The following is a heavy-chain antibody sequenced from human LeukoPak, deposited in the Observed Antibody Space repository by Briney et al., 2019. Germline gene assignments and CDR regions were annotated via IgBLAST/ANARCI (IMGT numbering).Heavy chain of an antibody. D-gene: IGHD2-21*01. Sequence: GGSLRLSCAASGFTFSSFSMNWVRQGPGKGLEWISYISNSASSIQYADSVKGRFSISRDNSKNTLYLQMDSLRGEDTAVYYCAKDFRIGYSAHFDYWGQGALVTVSS. J-gene: IGHJ4*02. CDR3: AKDFRIGYSAHFDY. CDR1: GFTFSSFS. V-gene: IGHV3-48*01. CDR2: ISNSASSI.